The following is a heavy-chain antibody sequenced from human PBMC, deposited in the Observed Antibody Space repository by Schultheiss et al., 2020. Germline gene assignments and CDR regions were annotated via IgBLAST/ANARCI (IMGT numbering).Heavy chain of an antibody. J-gene: IGHJ4*02. CDR1: GYTFTSYG. CDR2: IIPIFGTA. V-gene: IGHV1-18*01. D-gene: IGHD6-19*01. Sequence: ASVKVSCKASGYTFTSYGISWVRQAPGQGLEWLGCIIPIFGTAYYAPKFQGRVTMTTDTSTSTAYMELRSLRFDDTAVYYCAREDSSGYFRDWGQGTLVTVYS. CDR3: AREDSSGYFRD.